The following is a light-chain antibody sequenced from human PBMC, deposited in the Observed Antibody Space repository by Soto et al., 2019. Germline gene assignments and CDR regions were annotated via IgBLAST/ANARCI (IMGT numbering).Light chain of an antibody. J-gene: IGLJ2*01. CDR1: SSDVGSYNL. CDR3: CSYAGSSTLV. CDR2: EVS. Sequence: QSALTQPASVSGSPGQWSTISCTGTSSDVGSYNLVSWYQQHPGKAPKLMIYEVSKRPSGVSNRFSGSKSGNTASLTISGLQAEDEADYYCCSYAGSSTLVFGGGTKLTVL. V-gene: IGLV2-23*02.